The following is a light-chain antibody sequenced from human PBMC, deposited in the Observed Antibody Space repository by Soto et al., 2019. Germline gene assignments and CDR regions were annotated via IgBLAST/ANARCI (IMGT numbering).Light chain of an antibody. V-gene: IGKV1-33*01. Sequence: DIPLTQSPSSLSASVGDRVTITCQASQAIITYLNWFQQRPGKAPKLLIYDASHLETGVPSRFSGSGSGTAFTLTISCLQPEDVGTYYCQQYDNLPLTFGGGTKVEV. CDR1: QAIITY. CDR3: QQYDNLPLT. J-gene: IGKJ4*01. CDR2: DAS.